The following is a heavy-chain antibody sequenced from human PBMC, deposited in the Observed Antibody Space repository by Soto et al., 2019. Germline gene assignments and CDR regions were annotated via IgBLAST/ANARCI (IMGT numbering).Heavy chain of an antibody. Sequence: ASVKVSCKASGGTFSSYAISWVRQAPGQGLEWMGGIIPIFGTANYAQKFQGRVTITADESTSTVYMELSSLRSEDTAVYYCARAWGYSSSWYTLRYGMDVWGQGTTVTVSS. CDR3: ARAWGYSSSWYTLRYGMDV. CDR2: IIPIFGTA. J-gene: IGHJ6*02. V-gene: IGHV1-69*13. CDR1: GGTFSSYA. D-gene: IGHD6-13*01.